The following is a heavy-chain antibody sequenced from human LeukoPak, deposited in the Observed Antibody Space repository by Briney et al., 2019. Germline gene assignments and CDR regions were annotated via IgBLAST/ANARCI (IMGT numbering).Heavy chain of an antibody. J-gene: IGHJ4*02. D-gene: IGHD1-26*01. CDR2: INHSGGT. Sequence: SETLSLTCAVYGGSFSGYYWSWIRQPPGKGLEWIGEINHSGGTNYNTSFKSRVTISVDTSKNQFSLNLSSVTAADTAVYYCARGTHDTQNKPVGATDFDYWGQGTLVTVSS. CDR3: ARGTHDTQNKPVGATDFDY. V-gene: IGHV4-34*01. CDR1: GGSFSGYY.